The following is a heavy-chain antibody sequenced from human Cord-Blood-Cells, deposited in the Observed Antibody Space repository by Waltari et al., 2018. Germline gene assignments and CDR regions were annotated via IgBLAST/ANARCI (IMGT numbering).Heavy chain of an antibody. CDR1: GYTFTGYY. D-gene: IGHD3-10*01. V-gene: IGHV1-2*02. CDR2: INPNTGGT. Sequence: QVQLVQSGAEVKKPGASVKVSCKASGYTFTGYYMHWVRQAPGQGLEWMGWINPNTGGTNYAQKFQGRVTMTRDTSISTAYMELSRLRSDDTAVYYCAFGGPMVRGALYAFDIWGQGTMVTVSS. CDR3: AFGGPMVRGALYAFDI. J-gene: IGHJ3*02.